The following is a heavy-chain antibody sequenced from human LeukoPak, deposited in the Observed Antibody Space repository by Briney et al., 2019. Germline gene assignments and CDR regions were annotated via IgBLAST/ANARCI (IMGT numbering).Heavy chain of an antibody. J-gene: IGHJ4*02. D-gene: IGHD1-26*01. V-gene: IGHV5-51*01. CDR3: ARGGNYYFYFDY. Sequence: GESLQISCKASGYSFTSYWIAWVRQMPGKGLEWMGIIYPGDSDTRYSPSFQGQVTISADKSTSTAYLQWSSLRASDTAMYYCARGGNYYFYFDYWGQGTLVTVSS. CDR2: IYPGDSDT. CDR1: GYSFTSYW.